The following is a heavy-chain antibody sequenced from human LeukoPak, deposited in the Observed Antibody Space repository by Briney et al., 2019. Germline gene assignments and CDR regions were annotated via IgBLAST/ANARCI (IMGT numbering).Heavy chain of an antibody. CDR2: IIPIFGAA. Sequence: ASVKVSCKASGGTFSSYAISWVRQAPGQGLEWMGGIIPIFGAANYAQKFQGRVTITADESTSTAYMELSSLRSEDTAVYYCARGGYSSSEAPYYFDYWGQGTLVTVSS. CDR1: GGTFSSYA. CDR3: ARGGYSSSEAPYYFDY. V-gene: IGHV1-69*13. J-gene: IGHJ4*02. D-gene: IGHD6-13*01.